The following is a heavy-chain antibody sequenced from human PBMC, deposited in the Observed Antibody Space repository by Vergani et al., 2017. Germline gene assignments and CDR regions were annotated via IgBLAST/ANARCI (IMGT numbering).Heavy chain of an antibody. CDR2: IWYDGSNK. J-gene: IGHJ5*02. D-gene: IGHD2-2*02. CDR3: ESGSDCSSTSCYTWFDP. CDR1: GFTFSSYG. Sequence: QVQLVESGGGVVQPGRSLRLSCAASGFTFSSYGMHWVRQAPGKGLEWVAVIWYDGSNKYYADSVKGRFTISRDNSKNTLYLQMKSLRAEDTAVYYCESGSDCSSTSCYTWFDPWGQGTLVTVSS. V-gene: IGHV3-33*01.